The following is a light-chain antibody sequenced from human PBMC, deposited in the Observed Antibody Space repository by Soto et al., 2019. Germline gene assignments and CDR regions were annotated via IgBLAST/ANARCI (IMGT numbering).Light chain of an antibody. J-gene: IGKJ1*01. V-gene: IGKV3-15*01. CDR1: QTIGDN. Sequence: ETVMTQSPATLSVSPGERATLSCSASQTIGDNLAWYQQKPGRAPRLLIYGASTRATGVPARFSGSGYGIEFTLTISSLQSEDFSVYYCQHYDNWPPPFGQGPKVEI. CDR2: GAS. CDR3: QHYDNWPPP.